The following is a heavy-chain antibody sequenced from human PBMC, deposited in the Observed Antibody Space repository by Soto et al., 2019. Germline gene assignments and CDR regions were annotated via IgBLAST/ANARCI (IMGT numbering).Heavy chain of an antibody. CDR1: GFTFSSYG. J-gene: IGHJ4*02. CDR3: AMGQWSAPYYFDY. CDR2: ISYDGSNK. D-gene: IGHD6-19*01. V-gene: IGHV3-30*03. Sequence: GGSLRLSCAASGFTFSSYGMHWVRQAPGKGLEWVGVISYDGSNKYYADSVKGRFTISRDNSKNTLYLQMNSLRAEDTVVYYCAMGQWSAPYYFDYWGQGTLVTVSS.